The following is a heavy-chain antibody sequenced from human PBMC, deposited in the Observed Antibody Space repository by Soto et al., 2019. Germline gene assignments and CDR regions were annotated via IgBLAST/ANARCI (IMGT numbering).Heavy chain of an antibody. D-gene: IGHD6-6*01. CDR1: GYTFTSYA. J-gene: IGHJ6*02. V-gene: IGHV1-3*01. CDR3: ARLYSSWSGYYCYGMDA. CDR2: INAGNGNT. Sequence: ASVKVSCKASGYTFTSYAIHWVRQAPGQRLEWMGWINAGNGNTKYSQKFQGRVTITRDTSASTAYMELSSLRSEDTAVYYCARLYSSWSGYYCYGMDAWGQGTTVTVSS.